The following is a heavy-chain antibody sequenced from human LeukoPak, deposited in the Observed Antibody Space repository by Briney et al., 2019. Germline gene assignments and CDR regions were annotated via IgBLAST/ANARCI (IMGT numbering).Heavy chain of an antibody. CDR3: ARGGYSYVGYFDY. CDR1: GFTFSSYG. J-gene: IGHJ4*02. CDR2: ISSSSSYI. V-gene: IGHV3-21*01. Sequence: GGSLRLSCAAPGFTFSSYGMSWVRQAPGKGLEWVSAISSSSSYIYYADSVKGRFTISRDNAKNSLYLQMNSLRAEDTAVYYCARGGYSYVGYFDYWGQGTLVTVSS. D-gene: IGHD5-18*01.